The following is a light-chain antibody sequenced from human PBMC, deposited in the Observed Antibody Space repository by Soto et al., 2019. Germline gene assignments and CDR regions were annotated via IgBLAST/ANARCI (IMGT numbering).Light chain of an antibody. CDR3: QSYDSSLSGIDV. J-gene: IGLJ1*01. Sequence: QSVLTQPPSVSGAPGQRVTISCTGSSSNIGAGYNVHWYQQLPGAAPKLLIYGNSNRPSGVPDRFSGSKSGTSASLAITGLQAEDEADYHCQSYDSSLSGIDVFGTGTKVTVL. V-gene: IGLV1-40*01. CDR2: GNS. CDR1: SSNIGAGYN.